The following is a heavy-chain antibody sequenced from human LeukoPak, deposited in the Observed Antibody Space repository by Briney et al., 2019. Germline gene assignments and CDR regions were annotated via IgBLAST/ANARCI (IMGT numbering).Heavy chain of an antibody. CDR3: ARNSPVYWNFDL. CDR2: IFYSGST. V-gene: IGHV4-39*01. Sequence: SETLSLTCTVSGDSVNNNHYYWAWIRQPPGRGLEWFVSIFYSGSTHYNPSLGSRVTMSVDTSEKQRPLKLTSVSAADTTLYYCARNSPVYWNFDLWGRGTLVSVSS. J-gene: IGHJ2*01. D-gene: IGHD2/OR15-2a*01. CDR1: GDSVNNNHYY.